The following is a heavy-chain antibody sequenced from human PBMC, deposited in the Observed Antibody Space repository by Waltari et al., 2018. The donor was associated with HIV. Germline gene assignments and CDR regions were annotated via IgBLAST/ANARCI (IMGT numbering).Heavy chain of an antibody. CDR1: GYTFTSYA. D-gene: IGHD5-12*01. Sequence: KPGASVKVSCKASGYTFTSYAMHWVRQAPGQRLEWMGWINAGNGNTKYSQKFQGRVTITRDTSASTAYMELSSLRSEDTAVYYCARGRGSGYDWVCDYWGQGTLVTVSS. J-gene: IGHJ4*02. CDR2: INAGNGNT. CDR3: ARGRGSGYDWVCDY. V-gene: IGHV1-3*01.